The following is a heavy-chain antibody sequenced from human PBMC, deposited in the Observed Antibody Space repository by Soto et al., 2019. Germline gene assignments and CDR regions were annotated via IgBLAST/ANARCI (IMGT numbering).Heavy chain of an antibody. CDR3: ARDDARGIAAAVYYYYGMDV. D-gene: IGHD6-13*01. CDR2: INPNSGGT. CDR1: GYTFTGYY. J-gene: IGHJ6*02. Sequence: QVQLVQSGAEVKKPGASVKVSCKASGYTFTGYYMHWVRQAPGQGLEWMGWINPNSGGTNYAQKFQGRVTMTRDTSISTAYMELSRLRSDDTAVYYCARDDARGIAAAVYYYYGMDVWGQGTTVTVSS. V-gene: IGHV1-2*02.